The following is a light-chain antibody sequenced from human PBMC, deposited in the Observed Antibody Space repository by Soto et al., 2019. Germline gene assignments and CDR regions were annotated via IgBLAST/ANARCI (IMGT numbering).Light chain of an antibody. Sequence: QSALTQPASVSGTPGQSITISCTGSNSDVGIYDFVSWYQHHPGRAPKLIVSEVSHRPSGVSNRFSGSKSGNTASLTISGLQSEVGADYYCISSTSDDVRYVFGTGTQVTVL. V-gene: IGLV2-14*01. CDR2: EVS. CDR3: ISSTSDDVRYV. J-gene: IGLJ1*01. CDR1: NSDVGIYDF.